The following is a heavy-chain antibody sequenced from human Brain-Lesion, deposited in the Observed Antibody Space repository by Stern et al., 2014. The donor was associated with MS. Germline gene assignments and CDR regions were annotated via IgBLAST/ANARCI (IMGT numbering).Heavy chain of an antibody. J-gene: IGHJ4*02. CDR3: ARDKEDTNMAFRYFDN. CDR1: GGSVGSGSYD. V-gene: IGHV4-61*02. D-gene: IGHD5-18*01. CDR2: IYTTGST. Sequence: VQLVQSGPGLVKPSQTLSLTCTVSGGSVGSGSYDWSWIRQPAGKGLEWIGRIYTTGSTYYNPSLKSRVSLSLDTSKNHFSQKLTSVTAADTAVYYCARDKEDTNMAFRYFDNWGQGTLVTVSS.